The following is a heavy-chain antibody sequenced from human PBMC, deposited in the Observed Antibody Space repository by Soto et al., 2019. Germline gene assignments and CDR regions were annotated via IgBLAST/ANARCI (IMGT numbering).Heavy chain of an antibody. CDR1: GYSFNTYW. V-gene: IGHV5-51*01. Sequence: GESLKISCKDSGYSFNTYWIAWVRQRPGKGLEWMGIIYRSDSDIRYSPSFQGQVTISADKSISTAYLQWNSLKASDTAMYYCARRGRYGVNWFDPWGQGTLVTVSS. CDR3: ARRGRYGVNWFDP. D-gene: IGHD5-18*01. J-gene: IGHJ5*02. CDR2: IYRSDSDI.